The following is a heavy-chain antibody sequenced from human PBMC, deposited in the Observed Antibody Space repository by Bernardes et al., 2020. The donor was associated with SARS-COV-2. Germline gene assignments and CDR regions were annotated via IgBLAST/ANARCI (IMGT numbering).Heavy chain of an antibody. CDR1: GGSISSGGYS. Sequence: SETLSLTCAVSGGSISSGGYSWSWIRQPPGKGLEWIGYIYHSGLTYYNPSLKSRVTISIDSSKNQFSLKVTSVTAADTAVYYCARDGPGSPGENWFDPWGQGTLVTVSS. J-gene: IGHJ5*02. CDR3: ARDGPGSPGENWFDP. CDR2: IYHSGLT. D-gene: IGHD1-26*01. V-gene: IGHV4-30-2*01.